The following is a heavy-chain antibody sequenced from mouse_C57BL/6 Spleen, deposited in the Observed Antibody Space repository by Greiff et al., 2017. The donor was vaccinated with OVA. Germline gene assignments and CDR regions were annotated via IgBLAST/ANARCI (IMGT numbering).Heavy chain of an antibody. D-gene: IGHD3-2*01. CDR3: ARRVDSSGFFDY. CDR2: IYPRSGNT. J-gene: IGHJ2*01. CDR1: GYTFTSYG. Sequence: QVQLKESGAELARPGASVKLSCKASGYTFTSYGISWVKQRTGQGLEWIGEIYPRSGNTYYNEKFKGKATLTADKSSSTAYMELRSLTSEDSAVYFCARRVDSSGFFDYWGQGTTLTVSS. V-gene: IGHV1-81*01.